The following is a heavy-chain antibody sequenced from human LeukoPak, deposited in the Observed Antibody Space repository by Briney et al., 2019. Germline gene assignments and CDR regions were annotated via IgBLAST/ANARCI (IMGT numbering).Heavy chain of an antibody. CDR2: LSGSGGNT. CDR1: GFTFSSYA. D-gene: IGHD3-16*01. Sequence: GGPLRHSCGASGFTFSSYAMRGARPAPGGGGKGVSALSGSGGNTYYADSGKGRLTIYRDNSKNTLYLQMNSLRAEDTAVYSCARSLALWGYPDDFWGQGTLVTVPS. J-gene: IGHJ4*02. V-gene: IGHV3-23*01. CDR3: ARSLALWGYPDDF.